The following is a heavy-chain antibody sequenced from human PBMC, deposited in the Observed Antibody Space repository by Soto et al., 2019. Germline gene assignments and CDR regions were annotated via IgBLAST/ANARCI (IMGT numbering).Heavy chain of an antibody. V-gene: IGHV3-23*01. CDR2: ISGSGGST. Sequence: PGGSLRLSCAASGFTFSSYAMSWVRQAPGKGLGWVSAISGSGGSTYYADSVKGRFTISRDNSKNTPYLQMNSLRAEDTAVYYCAKDPRQGYCSGGSCLNWFDPWGQGTLVTVSS. CDR1: GFTFSSYA. CDR3: AKDPRQGYCSGGSCLNWFDP. D-gene: IGHD2-15*01. J-gene: IGHJ5*02.